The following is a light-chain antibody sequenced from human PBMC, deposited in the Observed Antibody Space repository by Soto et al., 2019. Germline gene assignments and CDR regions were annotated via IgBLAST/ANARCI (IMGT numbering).Light chain of an antibody. V-gene: IGLV2-11*01. CDR3: CSYAGNYYV. CDR1: RSDVGGYNY. Sequence: QSALTQPRSVSGSPGQSVTISCTGTRSDVGGYNYVSWYQQHPGKAPKLMIYDVSKRPSGVPDRFSGSKSVNTASLTISGLQAEDEADYYCCSYAGNYYVFGTGTKVTVL. J-gene: IGLJ1*01. CDR2: DVS.